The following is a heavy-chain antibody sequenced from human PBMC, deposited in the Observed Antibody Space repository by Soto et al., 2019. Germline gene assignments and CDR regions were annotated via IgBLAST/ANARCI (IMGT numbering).Heavy chain of an antibody. CDR1: GFSLSTSGVG. Sequence: SGPTLVNPTQTLTLTCTFSGFSLSTSGVGVGWIRQPPGKALEWLALIYLNDDKRYSPSLKSRLTITKDTSKNQVVLTMTNMDPVDTATYYCAHSGFVRNDYYYYGMDVWGQGTTVTVSS. J-gene: IGHJ6*02. D-gene: IGHD1-1*01. CDR2: IYLNDDK. CDR3: AHSGFVRNDYYYYGMDV. V-gene: IGHV2-5*01.